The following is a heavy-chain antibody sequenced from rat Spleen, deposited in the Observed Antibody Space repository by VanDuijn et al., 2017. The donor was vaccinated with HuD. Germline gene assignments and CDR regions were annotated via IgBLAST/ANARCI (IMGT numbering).Heavy chain of an antibody. CDR3: ARHGGYYYDGSYQSYFDY. CDR1: GFTFSDYY. V-gene: IGHV5-22*01. Sequence: EVQLVESGGGLVQPGRSLKLSCAASGFTFSDYYMAWVRQAPKKGLEWVASISYEGSSTYYGDSVKGRFTISRDNAKSTLYLQMNSLRSEDTATYYCARHGGYYYDGSYQSYFDYWGQGVMVTVSS. J-gene: IGHJ2*01. CDR2: ISYEGSST. D-gene: IGHD1-12*02.